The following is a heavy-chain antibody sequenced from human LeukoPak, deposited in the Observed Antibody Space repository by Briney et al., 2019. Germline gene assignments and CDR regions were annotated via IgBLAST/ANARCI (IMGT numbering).Heavy chain of an antibody. CDR2: INPIFGTA. CDR3: ARGTLRYFDWSQGYFDY. D-gene: IGHD3-9*01. J-gene: IGHJ4*02. CDR1: GGTFSSYA. V-gene: IGHV1-69*13. Sequence: ASVKVSCKASGGTFSSYAISWVRQAPGQGLEWMGGINPIFGTANYAQKFQGRVTITADESTSTAYMELSSLRSEDTAVYYCARGTLRYFDWSQGYFDYWGQGTLVTVSS.